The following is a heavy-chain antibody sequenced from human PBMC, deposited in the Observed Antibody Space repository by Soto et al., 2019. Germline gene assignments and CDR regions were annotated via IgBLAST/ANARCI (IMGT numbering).Heavy chain of an antibody. V-gene: IGHV2-26*01. CDR2: IFSNDEK. CDR3: ARSLDYGGNFDY. Sequence: SGPTLVNPTDTLTLTCTVSGFSLSNARMGVSWIRQPPGKALEWLAHIFSNDEKSYSTSLKSRLTISKDTSKSQVVLTMTNMDPVDTATYYCARSLDYGGNFDYWGQGTLVTVSS. CDR1: GFSLSNARMG. J-gene: IGHJ4*02. D-gene: IGHD4-17*01.